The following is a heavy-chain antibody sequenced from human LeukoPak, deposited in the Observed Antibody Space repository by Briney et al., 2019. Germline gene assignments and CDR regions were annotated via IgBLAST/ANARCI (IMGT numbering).Heavy chain of an antibody. D-gene: IGHD6-13*01. CDR1: GFTFSSYW. J-gene: IGHJ3*02. CDR2: IKQDGSEK. Sequence: GGSLGLSCAASGFTFSSYWMSWVRQAPGKGLEWVANIKQDGSEKYYVDSVKGRFTISRDNAKNSLYLQMNSLRAEDTAVYYCARDQFFGDSSSWYHDAFDIWGQGTMVTVSS. V-gene: IGHV3-7*01. CDR3: ARDQFFGDSSSWYHDAFDI.